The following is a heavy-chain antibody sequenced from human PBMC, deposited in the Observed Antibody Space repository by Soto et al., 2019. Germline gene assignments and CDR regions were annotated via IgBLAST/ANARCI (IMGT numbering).Heavy chain of an antibody. D-gene: IGHD1-26*01. Sequence: EVQLLESGGGLAQPGGSLRLSCAASGFIFRTYAMNWVRQAPGKGLEWVSVMVGDGSSSDYADSVRGRFTISRDNTKNTRXLXMNSLRVEDTAVXXXXXXXRPDGRYDLDYWGQGTLVTVSS. V-gene: IGHV3-23*01. CDR2: MVGDGSSS. CDR3: XXXXRPDGRYDLDY. J-gene: IGHJ4*02. CDR1: GFIFRTYA.